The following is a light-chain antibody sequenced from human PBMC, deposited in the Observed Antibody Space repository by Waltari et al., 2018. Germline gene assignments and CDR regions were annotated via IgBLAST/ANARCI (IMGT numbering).Light chain of an antibody. CDR3: CSYAGDSTLI. V-gene: IGLV2-23*02. CDR2: DVN. CDR1: SSNLGGCTL. Sequence: QSALTQPASVSGSPGQSITIPCTGTSSNLGGCTLVTWYQQHPGKAPQLIIYDVNKRPSGISHRFSGSKSGNTASLTISGLQADDESDYYCCSYAGDSTLIFGGGTKLTVL. J-gene: IGLJ2*01.